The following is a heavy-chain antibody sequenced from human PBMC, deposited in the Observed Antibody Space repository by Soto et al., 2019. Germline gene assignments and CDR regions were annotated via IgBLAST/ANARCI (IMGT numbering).Heavy chain of an antibody. J-gene: IGHJ5*02. CDR3: ARATGCSSTSCFLNWFDP. Sequence: GASVKVSCKASGGTFSSYAISWVRQAPGQGLEWMGGIIPIFGTANYAQKFQGRVTITADESTSTAYMELSSLRSEDTAVYYCARATGCSSTSCFLNWFDPWGQGTLVTVSS. V-gene: IGHV1-69*13. CDR2: IIPIFGTA. CDR1: GGTFSSYA. D-gene: IGHD2-2*01.